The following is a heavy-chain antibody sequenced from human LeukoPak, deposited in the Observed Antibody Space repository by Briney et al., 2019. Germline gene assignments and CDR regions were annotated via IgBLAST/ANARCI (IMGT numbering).Heavy chain of an antibody. CDR2: ISWNSGSI. CDR3: AKDLGGSGSWYYFDY. V-gene: IGHV3-9*01. J-gene: IGHJ4*02. D-gene: IGHD3-10*01. Sequence: GGSLRLSCAASGFTFDDYAMHWVRHAPGKGLEWVSGISWNSGSIGYADSVKGRFTISRDNAKNSLYLQMNSLRAEDTALYYCAKDLGGSGSWYYFDYWGQGTLVTGSS. CDR1: GFTFDDYA.